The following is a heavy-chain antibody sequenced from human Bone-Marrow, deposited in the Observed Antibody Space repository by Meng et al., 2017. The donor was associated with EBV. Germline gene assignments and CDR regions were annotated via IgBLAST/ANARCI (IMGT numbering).Heavy chain of an antibody. CDR3: ARMGY. Sequence: QLELVQSGAEVKKAGTSVKVSCRTSGYTFSSYDVNWVRQAPGQGPEWMGWINPNSGNTGFAQKIQGRVSMTWDTYTSTAYMELRNLRSEDTAVYYCARMGYWGQGTLVTVSS. V-gene: IGHV1-8*01. J-gene: IGHJ4*02. CDR2: INPNSGNT. CDR1: GYTFSSYD.